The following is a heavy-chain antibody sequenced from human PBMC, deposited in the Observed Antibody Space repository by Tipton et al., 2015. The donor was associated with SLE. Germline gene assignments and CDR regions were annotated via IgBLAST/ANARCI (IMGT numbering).Heavy chain of an antibody. D-gene: IGHD1-26*01. Sequence: TLSLTCTVSGGSISSYYWSWIRQPPGKGLEWIGYIYYSGSTNYNPSLKSRVTISVDTSKNQLSLKLSSVTAADTAMYYCARGVGADYWGQGTLVTVSS. CDR2: IYYSGST. V-gene: IGHV4-59*01. CDR3: ARGVGADY. CDR1: GGSISSYY. J-gene: IGHJ4*02.